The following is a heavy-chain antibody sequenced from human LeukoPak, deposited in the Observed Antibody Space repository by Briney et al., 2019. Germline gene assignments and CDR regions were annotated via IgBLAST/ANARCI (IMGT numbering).Heavy chain of an antibody. CDR3: AREGSGYDYS. CDR2: IIPIFGTA. J-gene: IGHJ4*02. CDR1: GYTFTGYY. D-gene: IGHD3-22*01. V-gene: IGHV1-69*13. Sequence: GASVKVSCKASGYTFTGYYMHLVRQAPGQGLEWMGGIIPIFGTANYAQKFQGRVTITADESTSTAYMELSSLRSEDTAVYYCAREGSGYDYSWGPGTLVTVSS.